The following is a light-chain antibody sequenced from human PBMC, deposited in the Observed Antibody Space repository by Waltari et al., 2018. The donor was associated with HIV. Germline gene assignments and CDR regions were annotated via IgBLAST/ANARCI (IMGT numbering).Light chain of an antibody. CDR3: QPVNRSPRT. CDR2: STS. Sequence: IQLTPSPSFLSASVGVGVTIPCRASPCINHLLAWYQQKRGTAPKLRIYSTSSGYSGVPARFSGRGAGTDVTLTISSLQTEDGATYYCQPVNRSPRTFGGGPKVEIK. CDR1: PCINHL. J-gene: IGKJ4*02. V-gene: IGKV1-9*01.